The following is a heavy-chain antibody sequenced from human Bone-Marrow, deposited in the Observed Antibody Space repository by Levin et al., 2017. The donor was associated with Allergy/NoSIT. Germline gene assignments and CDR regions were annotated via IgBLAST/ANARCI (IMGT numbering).Heavy chain of an antibody. CDR1: GFNFDVYA. CDR2: MSGSGDDT. Sequence: GESLKISCVASGFNFDVYAMTWVRQAPGKGLEWVSSMSGSGDDTFYADSVKGRFTLSRDNFKNTLYLQMNSLKAEDTAVYYCAKDKRGDYYGSGTNFDYWGQGTLVTVSS. V-gene: IGHV3-23*01. D-gene: IGHD3-10*01. CDR3: AKDKRGDYYGSGTNFDY. J-gene: IGHJ4*02.